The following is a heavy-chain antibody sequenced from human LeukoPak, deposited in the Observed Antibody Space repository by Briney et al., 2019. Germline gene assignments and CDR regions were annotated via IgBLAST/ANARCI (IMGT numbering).Heavy chain of an antibody. V-gene: IGHV4-34*01. J-gene: IGHJ4*02. CDR1: GFTFSSYA. Sequence: PGGSLRLSCAASGFTFSSYAMSWIRQSPGKGLEWIGEITHSGSSTYNPSRKGRVTISVDTFKNQFSLKLTSVTAADTAVYYCARRGPILTGPYYFDYWGQGTLVTVSS. D-gene: IGHD3-9*01. CDR2: ITHSGSS. CDR3: ARRGPILTGPYYFDY.